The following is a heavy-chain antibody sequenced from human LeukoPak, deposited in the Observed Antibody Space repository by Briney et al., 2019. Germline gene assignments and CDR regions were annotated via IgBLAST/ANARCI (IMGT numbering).Heavy chain of an antibody. Sequence: ASVKVSCKTSGYKFTSYDINWVRQASGQGLEWMGLVNPNGDNTASAQKFQGRVTMTSNTSINTAYMELSGLRSEDTAVYFCARGRWYRAAANYYFAYWGQGTLVTVSP. D-gene: IGHD6-13*01. J-gene: IGHJ4*02. CDR2: VNPNGDNT. CDR1: GYKFTSYD. V-gene: IGHV1-8*01. CDR3: ARGRWYRAAANYYFAY.